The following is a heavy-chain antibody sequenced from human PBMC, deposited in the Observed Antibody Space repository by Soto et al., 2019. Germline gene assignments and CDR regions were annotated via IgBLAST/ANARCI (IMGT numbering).Heavy chain of an antibody. CDR2: IIPIFGTA. CDR3: ASRDSGSFGSYYCYGVDV. Sequence: QVQLVQSGAEVKKPGSSVKVSCKASGGTFSSYAISWVRQAPGQGLEWMGGIIPIFGTATYAQKFQGRVTMTADESTSTPYMELSSLRSEDTAVYYCASRDSGSFGSYYCYGVDVWGHGTTVTVSS. CDR1: GGTFSSYA. D-gene: IGHD1-26*01. V-gene: IGHV1-69*12. J-gene: IGHJ6*02.